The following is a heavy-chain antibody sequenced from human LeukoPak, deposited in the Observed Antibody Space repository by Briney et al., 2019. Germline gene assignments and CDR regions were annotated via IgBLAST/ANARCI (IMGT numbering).Heavy chain of an antibody. CDR2: INSDGSSI. J-gene: IGHJ4*02. V-gene: IGHV3-74*01. D-gene: IGHD1-14*01. CDR1: GFTFSNYW. Sequence: GGSLRLSCAASGFTFSNYWMHWVRQAPGKGLVWVSRINSDGSSITYADSVKGRFTISRDNAKNTLYLQMNSLRAEDTAVYFCARRYRSSSDYWGQGTLVAVSS. CDR3: ARRYRSSSDY.